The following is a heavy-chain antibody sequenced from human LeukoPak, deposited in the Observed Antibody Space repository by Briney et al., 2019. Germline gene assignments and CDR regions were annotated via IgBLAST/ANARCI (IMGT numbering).Heavy chain of an antibody. D-gene: IGHD6-6*01. CDR3: AKAERGIAAHLDY. J-gene: IGHJ4*02. V-gene: IGHV3-23*01. CDR1: GFTFSSPA. CDR2: ITPSGDGT. Sequence: GGSLRLSCAASGFTFSSPAMSWVRQAPGKGLEWVSSITPSGDGTYYAASVKGRFTISRDNSKNTLYLQMDSLRADDTAKYYCAKAERGIAAHLDYWGQGTLVTVSS.